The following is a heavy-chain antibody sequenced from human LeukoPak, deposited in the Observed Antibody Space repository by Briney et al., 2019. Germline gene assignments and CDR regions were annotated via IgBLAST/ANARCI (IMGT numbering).Heavy chain of an antibody. J-gene: IGHJ4*02. D-gene: IGHD1-26*01. CDR1: GYSISSGYY. Sequence: SETLSLTCTVSGYSISSGYYWGWIRQPPGKGLEWIGSIYHSGSTYYNPSLKSRVTISVDTSKNQFSLKLSSVPAADTAVYYCARDLGSYLAYFDYWGQGTLVTVSS. CDR3: ARDLGSYLAYFDY. CDR2: IYHSGST. V-gene: IGHV4-38-2*02.